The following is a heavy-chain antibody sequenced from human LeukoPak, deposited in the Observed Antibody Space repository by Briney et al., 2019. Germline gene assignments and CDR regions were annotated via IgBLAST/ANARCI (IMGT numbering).Heavy chain of an antibody. J-gene: IGHJ5*02. V-gene: IGHV3-30-3*01. CDR2: ISYDGSNK. CDR3: ARDHYDSIP. Sequence: GGSLRLSCAASGFTFSSYAMQWVRQAPGEGLEWVEVISYDGSNKYYADSVKGRFTISRDNSKNTLYLQMNSLRAEDTAVYYCARDHYDSIPWGQGTLVTVSS. D-gene: IGHD3-22*01. CDR1: GFTFSSYA.